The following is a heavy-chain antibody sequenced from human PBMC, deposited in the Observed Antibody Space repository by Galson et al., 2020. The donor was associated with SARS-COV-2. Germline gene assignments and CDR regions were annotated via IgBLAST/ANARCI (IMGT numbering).Heavy chain of an antibody. CDR3: ARDWDARGYYNGMDV. J-gene: IGHJ6*02. Sequence: ASVKVSCKTFGYTFSSYGISWVRQAPGHGLEWMGWITAYNGNSEYSQKFKGRFTMTTDTSTSIAYMELRSLRFDDTAVYYCARDWDARGYYNGMDVWGQGTKVTVS. CDR2: ITAYNGNS. CDR1: GYTFSSYG. V-gene: IGHV1-18*01. D-gene: IGHD3-3*01.